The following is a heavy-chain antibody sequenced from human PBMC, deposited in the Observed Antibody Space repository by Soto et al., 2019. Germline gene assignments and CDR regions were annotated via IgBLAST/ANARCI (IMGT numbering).Heavy chain of an antibody. CDR2: TYYRSKWYN. Sequence: PSQTLSLTCAIFGDSVSSNSVLWNWIRQSPSRGLEWLGRTYYRSKWYNDYAVSVKSRITINPDTSKNQFSLQLNSVTPEDTAVYYCARGRSIAGNDYWGQGTLVTAPQ. D-gene: IGHD6-6*01. J-gene: IGHJ4*02. CDR3: ARGRSIAGNDY. V-gene: IGHV6-1*01. CDR1: GDSVSSNSVL.